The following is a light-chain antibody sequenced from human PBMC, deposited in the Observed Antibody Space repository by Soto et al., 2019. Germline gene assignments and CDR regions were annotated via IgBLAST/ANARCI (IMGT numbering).Light chain of an antibody. CDR2: EVT. Sequence: QSALTQPASVSGSPGQSITISCTGTSRDFGFFNYVSWYQQFPGNAPKLIIFEVTNRPSGVSNRFSASKSGNTASLTISGLQAEDGADYYCSSYTTRSTYVFGTGTQLTVL. CDR3: SSYTTRSTYV. CDR1: SRDFGFFNY. J-gene: IGLJ1*01. V-gene: IGLV2-14*01.